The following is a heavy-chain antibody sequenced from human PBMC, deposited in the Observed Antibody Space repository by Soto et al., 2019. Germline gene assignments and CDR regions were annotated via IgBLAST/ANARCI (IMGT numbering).Heavy chain of an antibody. V-gene: IGHV4-4*07. CDR1: VASRAGYY. D-gene: IGHD1-1*01. CDR3: VRDGTKTLRDWFDP. Sequence: SETRSLSCNVSVASRAGYYWSWIRQPPGKGLEWIGRIYATGSTDYNPSLKSRLTMSVDMSKKQFSLTLRSVTAADTAMYYCVRDGTKTLRDWFDPWGQGILVT. J-gene: IGHJ5*02. CDR2: IYATGST.